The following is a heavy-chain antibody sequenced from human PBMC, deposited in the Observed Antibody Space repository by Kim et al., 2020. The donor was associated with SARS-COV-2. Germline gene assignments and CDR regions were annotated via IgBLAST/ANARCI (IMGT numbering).Heavy chain of an antibody. D-gene: IGHD2-2*01. CDR3: AKRVPAAGGYFDN. CDR1: GFTFDDYA. Sequence: GGSLRLSCAASGFTFDDYAMHWVRQVPGKGLEWVSLVSGDGGSTKYVDSVKGRFTISRDNSKNSLYLEMNSLRTEDTALYYCAKRVPAAGGYFDNWGQGTLVTVSS. CDR2: VSGDGGST. V-gene: IGHV3-43*02. J-gene: IGHJ4*02.